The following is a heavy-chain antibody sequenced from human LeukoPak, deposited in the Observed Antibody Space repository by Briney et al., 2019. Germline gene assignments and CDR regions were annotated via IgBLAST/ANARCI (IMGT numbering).Heavy chain of an antibody. CDR3: ARSKYYFDY. D-gene: IGHD2/OR15-2a*01. CDR1: GGSFSDYY. J-gene: IGHJ4*02. Sequence: PSETLSLTCAVFGGSFSDYYWTWIRQPPGKGLEWIGYIYYSGTTNYNPSLKSRVTMSVDTSKKQFSLKLSSVTAADTAVYYCARSKYYFDYWGQGTLVTVSS. CDR2: IYYSGTT. V-gene: IGHV4-59*01.